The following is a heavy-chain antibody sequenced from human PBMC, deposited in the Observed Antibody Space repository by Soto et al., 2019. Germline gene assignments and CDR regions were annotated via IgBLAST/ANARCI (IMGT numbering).Heavy chain of an antibody. CDR3: ATYDVGTIIQDY. Sequence: SETLSLTCAVYGGSSSSLSRSWVRQPPGKGLEWIGEIPPGGSPNYNPSLKSRVTISGDASKNQFSLELSSLTAADTAVYYCATYDVGTIIQDYWGQGTLLTVPS. CDR2: IPPGGSP. V-gene: IGHV4-34*01. CDR1: GGSSSSLS. J-gene: IGHJ4*02. D-gene: IGHD2-21*02.